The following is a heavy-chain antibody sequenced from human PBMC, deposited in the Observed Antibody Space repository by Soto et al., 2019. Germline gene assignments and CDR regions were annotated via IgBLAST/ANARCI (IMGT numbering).Heavy chain of an antibody. CDR3: ASSTGDSSGYYFDY. J-gene: IGHJ4*02. D-gene: IGHD3-22*01. V-gene: IGHV4-4*08. Sequence: SETLSLTCTVSGGSISSYYWSWIRQPPGKGLEWIGYIYSSGSTNYNPSLKGRVTMSLDTSKNQFSLKLSSVTAADTAVYYCASSTGDSSGYYFDYWGRGTLVTVSS. CDR2: IYSSGST. CDR1: GGSISSYY.